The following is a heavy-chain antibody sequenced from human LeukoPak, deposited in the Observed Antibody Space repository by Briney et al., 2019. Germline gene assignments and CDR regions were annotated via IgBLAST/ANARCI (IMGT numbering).Heavy chain of an antibody. Sequence: GRSLRLSCAASGFTFSSYGMHWVRQAPGKGLEWGAVIWYDGSNKYYADSVKGRFTISRDNSKNTLYLQMNSLRAEDTAVYYCARESYCSGGSCSAFDYWGQGTLVTVSS. D-gene: IGHD2-15*01. V-gene: IGHV3-33*01. CDR2: IWYDGSNK. CDR1: GFTFSSYG. CDR3: ARESYCSGGSCSAFDY. J-gene: IGHJ4*02.